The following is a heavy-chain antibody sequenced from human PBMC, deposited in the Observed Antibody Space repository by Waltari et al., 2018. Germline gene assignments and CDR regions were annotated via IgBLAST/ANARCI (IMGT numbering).Heavy chain of an antibody. CDR3: ARDSRAMVRGVIITTYYYYGMDV. CDR1: GFTVSSNY. D-gene: IGHD3-10*01. CDR2: IYSGGST. V-gene: IGHV3-66*02. Sequence: EVQLVESGGGLVQPGGSLRLSCAASGFTVSSNYMSWVRQAPGKGLEWVSVIYSGGSTYSADSVKGRFTISRDNSKNTLYLQMNSLRAEDTAVYYCARDSRAMVRGVIITTYYYYGMDVWGQGTTVTVSS. J-gene: IGHJ6*02.